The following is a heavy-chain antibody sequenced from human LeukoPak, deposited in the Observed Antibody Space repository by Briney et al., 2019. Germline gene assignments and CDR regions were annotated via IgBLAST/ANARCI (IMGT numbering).Heavy chain of an antibody. CDR2: IKGDGSEK. D-gene: IGHD6-13*01. J-gene: IGHJ5*01. Sequence: GGSLRLSCAASGFPFSSYWMTWVRQAPGKGLEWVANIKGDGSEKYYVHSVKGRFTISRDNAKDSLYLRMDSLRAEDTALYYCASERPSSSWYDFWGQGTLVTVSS. V-gene: IGHV3-7*01. CDR1: GFPFSSYW. CDR3: ASERPSSSWYDF.